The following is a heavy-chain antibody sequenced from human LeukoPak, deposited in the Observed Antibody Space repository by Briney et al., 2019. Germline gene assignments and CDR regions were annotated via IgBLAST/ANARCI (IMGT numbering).Heavy chain of an antibody. Sequence: GGSLRLSCVASGFTFSTYWMHWVRQAPGKGLMWVSRIKYDGSMTTYGDSVKGRFSISRDNAKNTVDLQMNSLRAEDTAVYYCARGASSAYYVDYWGQGTLVSVSS. J-gene: IGHJ4*02. V-gene: IGHV3-74*01. CDR2: IKYDGSMT. D-gene: IGHD3-22*01. CDR1: GFTFSTYW. CDR3: ARGASSAYYVDY.